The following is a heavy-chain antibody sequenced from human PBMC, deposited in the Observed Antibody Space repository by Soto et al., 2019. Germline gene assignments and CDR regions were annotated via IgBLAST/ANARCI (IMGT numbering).Heavy chain of an antibody. CDR1: EFTFGSYS. CDR3: ARGHFGVTMDV. J-gene: IGHJ6*02. D-gene: IGHD3-3*01. CDR2: VNGGGDIT. V-gene: IGHV3-23*01. Sequence: EVQLLESGGGLVQPGGSRGLSVAASEFTFGSYSWIWSRRAPGKGLEWVPGVNGGGDITYYAESVKGRFTISRDNSKNTLYLQMNSLRAEDTAVFYCARGHFGVTMDVWGQGTTVTVSS.